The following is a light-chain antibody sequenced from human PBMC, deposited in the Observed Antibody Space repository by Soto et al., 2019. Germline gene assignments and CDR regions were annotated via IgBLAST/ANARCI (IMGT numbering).Light chain of an antibody. CDR2: GAS. CDR1: QSVSNN. V-gene: IGKV3D-15*01. Sequence: EIVLTQSPATLSVSPGERAALSCRASQSVSNNLAWYQQKPGQPPMLLIFGASTRATGIPARFSGSGSEAEFALTISTLQSEDFAVYYCQQYSVWPLTFGGGTKVEIK. J-gene: IGKJ4*01. CDR3: QQYSVWPLT.